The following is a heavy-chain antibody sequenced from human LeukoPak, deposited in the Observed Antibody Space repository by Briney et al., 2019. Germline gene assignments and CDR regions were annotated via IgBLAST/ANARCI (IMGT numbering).Heavy chain of an antibody. D-gene: IGHD3-10*01. CDR1: GRSVSSGCSC. J-gene: IGHJ4*02. CDR2: IYYSGST. CDR3: ARGALGECDY. Sequence: SETLSLTCTVSGRSVSSGCSCWTWIRQPPGKGLEGIRHIYYSGSTNYNPSLKGRVTISVDTSKHQFSLKLSSVTAADTPVYYCARGALGECDYWAQGTLVSVSS. V-gene: IGHV4-61*01.